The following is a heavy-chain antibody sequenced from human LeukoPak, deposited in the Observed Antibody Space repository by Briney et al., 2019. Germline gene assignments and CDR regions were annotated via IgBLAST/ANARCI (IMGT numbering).Heavy chain of an antibody. J-gene: IGHJ6*03. CDR3: ARVSQGSSSSSEYYYYYMDV. Sequence: GGSLRLSCAASGFTFDDYGMSWVRQAPGKGLEWVSGINWNGGSTGYADSVKGRFTISRDNAKNSLYLQMNSLRAEDTALYYCARVSQGSSSSSEYYYYYMDVWGKGTMVTVSS. CDR2: INWNGGST. V-gene: IGHV3-20*04. CDR1: GFTFDDYG. D-gene: IGHD6-6*01.